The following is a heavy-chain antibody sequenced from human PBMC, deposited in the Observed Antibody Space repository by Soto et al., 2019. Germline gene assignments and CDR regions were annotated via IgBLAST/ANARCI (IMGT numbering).Heavy chain of an antibody. CDR1: VYTFTCYY. Sequence: VXSVKVSCKASVYTFTCYYMHWVRQAPGQGLEWMGWINPNSGGTNYAQKFQGRVSMTRDTSIRTAYMELTRLRSDDTAVYYCAREGILDLPAATWFDHWGQGTLVTVSS. V-gene: IGHV1-2*02. J-gene: IGHJ5*02. CDR2: INPNSGGT. D-gene: IGHD2-2*01. CDR3: AREGILDLPAATWFDH.